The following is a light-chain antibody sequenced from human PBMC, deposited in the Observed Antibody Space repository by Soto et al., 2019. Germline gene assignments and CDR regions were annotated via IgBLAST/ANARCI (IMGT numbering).Light chain of an antibody. CDR2: DVT. CDR3: CSYTDIALDVV. CDR1: SSDIGDYDY. J-gene: IGLJ2*01. V-gene: IGLV2-14*01. Sequence: QSVLTQPASVSGSPGQSITISCTGTSSDIGDYDYVSWYQHLPGKAPKLLIFDVTHRPSGVFDRFSGSKSGNTASLTISGVRPEDEADYYCCSYTDIALDVVFGGGTKLTVL.